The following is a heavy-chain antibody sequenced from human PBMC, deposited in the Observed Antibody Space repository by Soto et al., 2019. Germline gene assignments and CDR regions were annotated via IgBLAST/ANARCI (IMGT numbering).Heavy chain of an antibody. CDR1: GYTFTSYG. J-gene: IGHJ4*02. Sequence: QVQLVQSGAEVKKPGASVKFSCKASGYTFTSYGISWVRQAPGQGLEWMGWISAYNGNTNYAQKLQGRVTMTTDTSTSTAYMELRSLRSDDTAVYYCARVYRITMVRGELSEYWGQGTLVTVSS. V-gene: IGHV1-18*01. CDR2: ISAYNGNT. CDR3: ARVYRITMVRGELSEY. D-gene: IGHD3-10*01.